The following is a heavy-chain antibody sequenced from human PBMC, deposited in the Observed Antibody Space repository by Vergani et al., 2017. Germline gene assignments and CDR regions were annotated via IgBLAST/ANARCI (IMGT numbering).Heavy chain of an antibody. J-gene: IGHJ6*03. CDR2: ISGSGGST. Sequence: EVQLLESGGGLVQPGGSLRLSCAASGFTFSSYAMSWVRPAPGKGLEWVSAISGSGGSTYYADSVKGRFTISRDNSKNTLYLQMNSLRAEDTAVYYCAKCYGSGFYYYYMDVWGKGTTVTVSS. CDR3: AKCYGSGFYYYYMDV. CDR1: GFTFSSYA. V-gene: IGHV3-23*01. D-gene: IGHD3-10*01.